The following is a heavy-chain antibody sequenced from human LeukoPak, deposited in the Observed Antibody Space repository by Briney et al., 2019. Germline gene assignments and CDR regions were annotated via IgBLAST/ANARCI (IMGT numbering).Heavy chain of an antibody. Sequence: GGSLRLSCAASGFTFSSYSMNWVRQAPGKGLEWVSSISSGSSYIYYADSVKGRFTISRDNAKNSLYLQMNSLRAEDTAVYYCARLPGIVESGKAVDYWGQGTLVTVSS. J-gene: IGHJ4*02. CDR3: ARLPGIVESGKAVDY. CDR2: ISSGSSYI. CDR1: GFTFSSYS. V-gene: IGHV3-21*01. D-gene: IGHD6-19*01.